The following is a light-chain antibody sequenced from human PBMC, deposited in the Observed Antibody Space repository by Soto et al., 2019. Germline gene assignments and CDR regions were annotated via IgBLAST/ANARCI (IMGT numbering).Light chain of an antibody. CDR3: QQYGSSRT. CDR1: QIVSSSY. J-gene: IGKJ1*01. CDR2: AAS. V-gene: IGKV3-20*01. Sequence: EIVLTQSTGTLSLSPGERATLSCRASQIVSSSYLAWYQQKPGQAPRLLIYAASSRATGIPDRFSGSGSGTDFTLTISRLEPEDFAVYYCQQYGSSRTFGQGTKVEIK.